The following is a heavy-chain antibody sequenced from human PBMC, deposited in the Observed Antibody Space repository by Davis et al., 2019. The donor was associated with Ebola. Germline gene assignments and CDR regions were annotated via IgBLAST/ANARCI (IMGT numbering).Heavy chain of an antibody. Sequence: PSETLSLTCAVYGGSFSGYYWSWIRQPPGKGLEWIGEINHSGSTNYNPSLKSRVTISVDTSKNQFSLKLSSVTAADTAVYYCARWQQQLFDPWGQGTLVTVSS. CDR1: GGSFSGYY. V-gene: IGHV4-34*01. J-gene: IGHJ5*02. D-gene: IGHD6-13*01. CDR2: INHSGST. CDR3: ARWQQQLFDP.